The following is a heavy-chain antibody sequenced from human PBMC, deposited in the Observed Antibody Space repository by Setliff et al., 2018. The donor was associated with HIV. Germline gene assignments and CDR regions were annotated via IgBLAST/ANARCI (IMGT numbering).Heavy chain of an antibody. CDR1: GYTFTGYY. D-gene: IGHD3-22*01. J-gene: IGHJ4*02. V-gene: IGHV1-2*02. CDR2: INPNNGGT. Sequence: ASVKVSCKASGYTFTGYYMHWVRQAPGQGLEWMGWINPNNGGTNYAQKFQGRVTMTRDTSISTAYMELSRLRSDDTAVYYCAGDYYGSSGYIFFPGLPDYWGQGALVTVSS. CDR3: AGDYYGSSGYIFFPGLPDY.